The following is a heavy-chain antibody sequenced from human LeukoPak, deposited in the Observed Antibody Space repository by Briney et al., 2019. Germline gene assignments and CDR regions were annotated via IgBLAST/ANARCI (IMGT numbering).Heavy chain of an antibody. V-gene: IGHV4-31*03. CDR1: GGSISSGGYY. Sequence: SETLSLTCTVSGGSISSGGYYWSWIRQHPGKGLEWIGYIYYSGSTYYNPSLKSRVTISVDTSKNQFSLKLSSVTAADTAVYHCASKRYDFWSGYYTSFDYWGQGTLVTVSS. CDR2: IYYSGST. D-gene: IGHD3-3*01. CDR3: ASKRYDFWSGYYTSFDY. J-gene: IGHJ4*02.